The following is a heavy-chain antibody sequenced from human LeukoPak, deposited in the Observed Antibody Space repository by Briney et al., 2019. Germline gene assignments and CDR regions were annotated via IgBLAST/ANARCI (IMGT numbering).Heavy chain of an antibody. Sequence: SETLSLTCAVSGGSISSSNWWSWVRPPPGKGLEWIGEIYHSGSTNYNPSLKSRVTISVDKSKNQFSLKLSSVTAADTAVYYCARDPYDYGDYGKGDYWGQGTPVTVSS. CDR1: GGSISSSNW. CDR2: IYHSGST. V-gene: IGHV4-4*02. CDR3: ARDPYDYGDYGKGDY. J-gene: IGHJ4*02. D-gene: IGHD4-17*01.